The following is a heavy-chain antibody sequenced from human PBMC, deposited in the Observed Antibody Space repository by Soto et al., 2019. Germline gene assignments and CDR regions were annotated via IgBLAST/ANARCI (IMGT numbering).Heavy chain of an antibody. CDR2: IYYSGST. Sequence: SETLSLTCTVSGGSISSYYWSWIRQPPGKGLEWIGYIYYSGSTNYNPSLKSRVTISVDTSKNQFSLKLSSVTAADTAVYYCARPRFGELWGAFDIWGQGTMVTVSS. D-gene: IGHD3-10*01. J-gene: IGHJ3*02. CDR1: GGSISSYY. CDR3: ARPRFGELWGAFDI. V-gene: IGHV4-59*08.